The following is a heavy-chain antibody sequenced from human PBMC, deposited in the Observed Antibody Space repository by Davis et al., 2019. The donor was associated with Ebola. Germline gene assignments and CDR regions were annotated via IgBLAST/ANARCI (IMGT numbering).Heavy chain of an antibody. CDR2: IPYDGSNK. CDR3: ARGVGAADY. CDR1: GYTFRSYG. J-gene: IGHJ4*02. Sequence: GESLKISCAASGYTFRSYGMHWVRQAPGKGLEWVAFIPYDGSNKEYADSVKGRFTISRDNSRNTLFLQMDSLRGDDTAVYYCARGVGAADYWGQGTLVTVSS. D-gene: IGHD2-15*01. V-gene: IGHV3-30*02.